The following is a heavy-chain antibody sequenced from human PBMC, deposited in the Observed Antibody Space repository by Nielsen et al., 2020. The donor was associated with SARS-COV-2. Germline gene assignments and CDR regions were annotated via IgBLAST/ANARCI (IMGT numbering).Heavy chain of an antibody. D-gene: IGHD2-2*01. CDR3: ARVTEVVPAAIDY. CDR2: INPSGGST. J-gene: IGHJ4*02. Sequence: WVRQVPGQGLEWMGIINPSGGSTNYAQKFQGRVTITADKSTSTAYMELRSLRSDDTAVYYCARVTEVVPAAIDYWGQGTLVTVSS. V-gene: IGHV1-46*01.